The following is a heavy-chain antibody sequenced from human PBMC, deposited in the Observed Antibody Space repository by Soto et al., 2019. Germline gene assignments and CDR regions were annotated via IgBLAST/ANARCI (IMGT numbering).Heavy chain of an antibody. V-gene: IGHV1-18*01. CDR2: ISAYNGNT. J-gene: IGHJ6*02. CDR1: GYTFTSYG. CDR3: ARADGGLRSFSYYDMDV. Sequence: QVQLVQSGAEVKKPGASVKVSCKASGYTFTSYGISWVRQAPGQGLEWMGWISAYNGNTNYAQKLQGRVTMTTDTATSTAYMELGSLRSNDTAVYYCARADGGLRSFSYYDMDVWGQGTTVTVSS. D-gene: IGHD5-12*01.